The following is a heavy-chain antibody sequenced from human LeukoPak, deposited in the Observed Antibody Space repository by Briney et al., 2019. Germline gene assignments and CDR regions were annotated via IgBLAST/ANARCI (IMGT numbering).Heavy chain of an antibody. Sequence: PGGSLRLSCGASGFTFSTYTMNWARQAPGKGLEWVSSISSSSSYIFYADSVKGRFTISRDNAKNSLYLQMNSLRAEDTALYYCARVGYSYGCDYWGQGTLVTASS. D-gene: IGHD5-18*01. CDR3: ARVGYSYGCDY. V-gene: IGHV3-21*01. J-gene: IGHJ4*02. CDR1: GFTFSTYT. CDR2: ISSSSSYI.